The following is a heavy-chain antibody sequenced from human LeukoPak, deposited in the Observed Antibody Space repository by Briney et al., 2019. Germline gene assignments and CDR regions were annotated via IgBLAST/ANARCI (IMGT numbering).Heavy chain of an antibody. J-gene: IGHJ4*02. Sequence: GGSLRLSCSASGFNVSSDQMTWVRQAPGKGLEWVAFIRYDGSNKYYADSVKGGFTISRDNSKNTLYLQMNSLRAEDTAVYYCTREVSGSLYFDYWGQGTLVTVSS. V-gene: IGHV3-30*02. CDR1: GFNVSSDQ. CDR2: IRYDGSNK. D-gene: IGHD1-26*01. CDR3: TREVSGSLYFDY.